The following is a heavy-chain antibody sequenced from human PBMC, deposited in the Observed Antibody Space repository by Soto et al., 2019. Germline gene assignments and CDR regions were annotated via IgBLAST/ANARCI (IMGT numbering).Heavy chain of an antibody. J-gene: IGHJ5*02. CDR1: GFTFSSSA. V-gene: IGHV3-23*01. Sequence: EVRLLESGGGLAQPGGSRRLSCAASGFTFSSSAMNWVRQAPGKGLEWVSSIRVGGGDTFYADSVRGRFTVSRDISRNTLYLQMNSLRAEETAIYYCAKCSVGTVRTSGWCNWVDHWGQGTLVTVSS. CDR2: IRVGGGDT. CDR3: AKCSVGTVRTSGWCNWVDH. D-gene: IGHD6-19*01.